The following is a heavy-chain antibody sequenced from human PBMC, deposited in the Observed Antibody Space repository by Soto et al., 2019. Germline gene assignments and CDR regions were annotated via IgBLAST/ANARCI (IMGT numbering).Heavy chain of an antibody. V-gene: IGHV3-23*01. Sequence: EVQLLESGGGLVQPGGSLRLSCAASGFTFSSYAMSWVRQAPGKGLEWVSAISGSGGSTYYADSVKGRFTISRDNSKNTLYLQMNSLRAEDTAVYYCAKDRSEATVTTIPTMVDYCGQGTLVTVSS. J-gene: IGHJ4*02. D-gene: IGHD4-17*01. CDR3: AKDRSEATVTTIPTMVDY. CDR2: ISGSGGST. CDR1: GFTFSSYA.